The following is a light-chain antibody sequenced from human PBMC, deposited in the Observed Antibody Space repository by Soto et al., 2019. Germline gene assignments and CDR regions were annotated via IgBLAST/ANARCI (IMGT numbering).Light chain of an antibody. J-gene: IGLJ1*01. CDR1: SSDVCNYNY. V-gene: IGLV2-14*01. CDR2: EVA. Sequence: QSALTHPASVSGSPGQSITISCTGTSSDVCNYNYVSWYQQHPGKAPKLLIYEVANRPSGVSNRFSASKSGNTASLTISGLQAEDEADYYCSSYTSSSTYVFGPGTKLTV. CDR3: SSYTSSSTYV.